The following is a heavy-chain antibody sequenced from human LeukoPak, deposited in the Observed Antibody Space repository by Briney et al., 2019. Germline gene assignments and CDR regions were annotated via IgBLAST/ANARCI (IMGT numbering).Heavy chain of an antibody. V-gene: IGHV1-69*06. CDR3: ARSEYSYGPNKDRFDY. J-gene: IGHJ4*02. CDR2: IIPIFHTA. CDR1: GGTFSSYV. D-gene: IGHD5-18*01. Sequence: ASVKVSCKASGGTFSSYVISWVRQAPGQGPEWMGGIIPIFHTANYAQKFQGRVTITAAMSTSTAYMELSSLRSEDTAVYYCARSEYSYGPNKDRFDYWGQGTLVTVSS.